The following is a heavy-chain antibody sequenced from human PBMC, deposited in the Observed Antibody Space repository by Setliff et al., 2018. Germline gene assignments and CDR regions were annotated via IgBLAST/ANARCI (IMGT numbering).Heavy chain of an antibody. D-gene: IGHD6-19*01. V-gene: IGHV1-69*13. CDR2: IIPIRGAA. J-gene: IGHJ6*03. CDR1: GGTFSNSA. CDR3: ARGPSGWSSATSRYYFYMDV. Sequence: GPSVKVSCKAFGGTFSNSAINWVRQAPGQGLEWMGGIIPIRGAADYAQKFQGKVIITADGSTSTAYMELTSLRSDDAAVYYCARGPSGWSSATSRYYFYMDVWGKGTT.